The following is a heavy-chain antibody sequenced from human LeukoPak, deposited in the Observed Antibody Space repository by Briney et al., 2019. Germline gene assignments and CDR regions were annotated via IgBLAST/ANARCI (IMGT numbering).Heavy chain of an antibody. Sequence: PGGSLRLSCVASGFTFSSYAMSWVRQAPGKGLEWVSAISGSGGSTYYADSVKGRFTISRDNAKNSLYLQMNSLRAEDTAVYYCARWEVSGWSLFDYWGQGTLVTVSS. V-gene: IGHV3-23*01. CDR3: ARWEVSGWSLFDY. CDR2: ISGSGGST. D-gene: IGHD6-19*01. J-gene: IGHJ4*02. CDR1: GFTFSSYA.